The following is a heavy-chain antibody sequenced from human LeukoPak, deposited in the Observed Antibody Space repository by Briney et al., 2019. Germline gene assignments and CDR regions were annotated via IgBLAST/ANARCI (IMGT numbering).Heavy chain of an antibody. V-gene: IGHV4-59*01. Sequence: SETLSLTCTVSGGSISNYYWSWTRQPPGKGLEWIGYISYSGSTNYNPSLKSRVTISVDTSKNQFSLKLSSVTAADTAVYYCARVGRGDYTWGSYSFDYWGQGTLVTVSS. CDR1: GGSISNYY. J-gene: IGHJ4*02. CDR3: ARVGRGDYTWGSYSFDY. D-gene: IGHD3-16*01. CDR2: ISYSGST.